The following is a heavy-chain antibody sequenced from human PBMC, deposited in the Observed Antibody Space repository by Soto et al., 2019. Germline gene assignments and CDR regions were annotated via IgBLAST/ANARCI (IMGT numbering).Heavy chain of an antibody. CDR2: IDPSDSYV. D-gene: IGHD5-18*01. J-gene: IGHJ4*02. V-gene: IGHV5-10-1*01. Sequence: PGESLKISCQASGYSFTAYWITWVRQMPGKGLEWMATIDPSDSYVDYSPSFRGHVTFSVDRSITTVYLQWNSLKASDSAMYFCTRRDSYSFYHFDFWGQGALVTVSS. CDR1: GYSFTAYW. CDR3: TRRDSYSFYHFDF.